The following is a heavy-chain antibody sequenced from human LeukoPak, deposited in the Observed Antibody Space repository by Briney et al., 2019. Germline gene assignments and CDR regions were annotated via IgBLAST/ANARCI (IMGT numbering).Heavy chain of an antibody. J-gene: IGHJ4*02. V-gene: IGHV3-9*01. CDR1: GFTFDDYA. D-gene: IGHD3-10*01. CDR3: ARADNYGSILDY. Sequence: GGSLRLSCAGSGFTFDDYAMHWVRQAPGKGLEWVSGISWNSGSIGYADSVKGLFTISRDNAKNSLYLQIDSLRAEDTAVYYCARADNYGSILDYWGRGTLVTVSS. CDR2: ISWNSGSI.